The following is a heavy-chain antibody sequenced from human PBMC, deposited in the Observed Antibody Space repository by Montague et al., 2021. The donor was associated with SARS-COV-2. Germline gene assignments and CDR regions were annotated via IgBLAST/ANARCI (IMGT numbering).Heavy chain of an antibody. CDR2: ISGGDGKT. Sequence: SLRLSCAASGFTFSNYGMSWVRQAPGKGLEWVSAISGGDGKTFYANSVRGRFTISRDNFKNTLYLQMNSLRAEDTAVYYCAKEPISGVRTSPFDFWGQGTLVTVSS. CDR3: AKEPISGVRTSPFDF. CDR1: GFTFSNYG. D-gene: IGHD3-10*01. J-gene: IGHJ4*02. V-gene: IGHV3-23*01.